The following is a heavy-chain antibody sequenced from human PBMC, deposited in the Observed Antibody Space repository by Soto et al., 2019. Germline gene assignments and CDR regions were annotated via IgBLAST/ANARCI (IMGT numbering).Heavy chain of an antibody. V-gene: IGHV3-30*18. CDR1: GFTFSSYG. D-gene: IGHD3-10*01. CDR2: ISYDGSNK. CDR3: AKGQWMVRGVITYPEFDP. Sequence: GGSLRLSCAASGFTFSSYGMHWVRQAPGKGLEWVAVISYDGSNKYYADSVKGRFTISRDNSKNTLYLQMNSLRAEDTAVYYCAKGQWMVRGVITYPEFDPWGQGTLVTVSS. J-gene: IGHJ5*02.